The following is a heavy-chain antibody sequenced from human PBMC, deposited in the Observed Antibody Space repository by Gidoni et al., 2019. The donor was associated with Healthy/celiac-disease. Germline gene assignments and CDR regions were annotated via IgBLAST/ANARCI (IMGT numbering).Heavy chain of an antibody. V-gene: IGHV3-23*01. J-gene: IGHJ3*02. D-gene: IGHD2-15*01. CDR1: GFTFSSYD. CDR2: ISGRGGST. CDR3: AKGWWHGPDAFDI. Sequence: EVQRFECGGGLVQPGGSLRLSCAASGFTFSSYDMSWVRQAPGKGLEWVSAISGRGGSTYYADSVKGRFTISRDNSKNTLYLQMNSLRAEDTAVYYCAKGWWHGPDAFDIWGQGTMVTVSS.